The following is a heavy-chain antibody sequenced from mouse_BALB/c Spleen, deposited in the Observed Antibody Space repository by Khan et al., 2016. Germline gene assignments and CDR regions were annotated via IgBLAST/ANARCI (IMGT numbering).Heavy chain of an antibody. Sequence: VQLQQSGPALVKPGASVKISCKSSGYSFTGYYMHWVKQSHGKSLEWIGRVNPDNGGTNYNQKFKGKAIITVDKSSITAYMEFRSLTSEDSAIYYCARDGYACFGYWGQGTLVTVSA. J-gene: IGHJ3*01. CDR3: ARDGYACFGY. D-gene: IGHD2-2*01. V-gene: IGHV1-26*01. CDR1: GYSFTGYY. CDR2: VNPDNGGT.